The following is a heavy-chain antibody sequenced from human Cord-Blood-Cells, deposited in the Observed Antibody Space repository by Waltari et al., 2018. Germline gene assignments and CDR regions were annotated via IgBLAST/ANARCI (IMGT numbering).Heavy chain of an antibody. V-gene: IGHV1-69*01. CDR1: GGTFSSYA. J-gene: IGHJ2*01. Sequence: QVQLVQSGAEVKKPGSSVKVSCKASGGTFSSYAISWVRPAPGQGLEWMGGIIPIFGTANYAQKFQGRVTITADESTSTAYMELSSLRSEDTAVYYCAREALAGDPSYWYFDLWGRGTLVTVSS. CDR3: AREALAGDPSYWYFDL. D-gene: IGHD6-19*01. CDR2: IIPIFGTA.